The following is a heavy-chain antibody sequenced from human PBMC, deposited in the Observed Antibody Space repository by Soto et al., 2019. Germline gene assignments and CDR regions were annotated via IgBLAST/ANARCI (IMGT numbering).Heavy chain of an antibody. CDR1: RFTFSTYA. V-gene: IGHV3-23*01. Sequence: GGSLRLSCVASRFTFSTYAMNWVRQPPGKGLEWVSAVSGSGGSTYYADSVKGRFTISRGNSKNTLYLQMNSLRAEDTAVYYCAKEEQWLVGYGMDVWGQGTTVTVSS. J-gene: IGHJ6*02. CDR2: VSGSGGST. CDR3: AKEEQWLVGYGMDV. D-gene: IGHD6-19*01.